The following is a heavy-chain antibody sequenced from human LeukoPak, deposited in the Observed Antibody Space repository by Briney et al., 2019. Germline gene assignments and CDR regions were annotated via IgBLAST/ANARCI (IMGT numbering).Heavy chain of an antibody. D-gene: IGHD2-2*01. J-gene: IGHJ5*02. Sequence: PGGSLRLSCAASGFTFSSYAMSWVRQAPGKGLEWVSAISGSGGSTYYADSVKGRFTISRDNSKNTLYLQMNSLRAEDTAVYYCAKDDIVVVPAAPRWFDPWGQGTLVTVSS. CDR3: AKDDIVVVPAAPRWFDP. CDR1: GFTFSSYA. CDR2: ISGSGGST. V-gene: IGHV3-23*01.